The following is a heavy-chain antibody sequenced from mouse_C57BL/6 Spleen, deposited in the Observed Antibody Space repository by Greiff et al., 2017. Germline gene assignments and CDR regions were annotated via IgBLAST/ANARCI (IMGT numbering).Heavy chain of an antibody. D-gene: IGHD2-4*01. CDR2: IYPGAGDS. CDR3: ARSYDYGWFAY. Sequence: QVQLQQSGPELVKPGASVTISCTASGYAFSSSWLNWVKQRPGKGLEWIGRIYPGAGDSTYNGKFKGKATLTADKYSNTAYMQLSSLTSEDSAVDCCARSYDYGWFAYWGQGTLVTVSA. CDR1: GYAFSSSW. J-gene: IGHJ3*01. V-gene: IGHV1-82*01.